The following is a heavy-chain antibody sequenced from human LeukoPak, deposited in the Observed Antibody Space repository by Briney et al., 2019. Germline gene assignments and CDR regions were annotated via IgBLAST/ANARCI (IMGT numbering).Heavy chain of an antibody. CDR2: INWNGGST. CDR1: GFTFDDYG. Sequence: PGGSLRLSCAASGFTFDDYGMSWVRQAPGKGLEWVSGINWNGGSTGYADSVKGRFTISRDNAKNSLYLQMNSLRAEDTALYYCAKVSVAGYYFDYWGQGTLVTVSS. CDR3: AKVSVAGYYFDY. J-gene: IGHJ4*02. V-gene: IGHV3-20*04. D-gene: IGHD6-19*01.